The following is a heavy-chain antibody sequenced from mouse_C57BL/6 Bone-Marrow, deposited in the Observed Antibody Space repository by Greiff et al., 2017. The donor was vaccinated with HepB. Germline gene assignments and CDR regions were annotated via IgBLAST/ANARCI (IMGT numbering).Heavy chain of an antibody. D-gene: IGHD2-1*01. CDR2: IYTGSGNT. CDR1: GYSFTSYY. J-gene: IGHJ1*03. Sequence: VQLQQSGPELVKPGASVKISCKASGYSFTSYYIHWVKQRPGQGLEWIGWIYTGSGNTKYNEKFKGKATLTADTSSSTAYMQLSSLTSEDSAVYYCARGDGNYDWYFDVWGKGTTVTVSS. CDR3: ARGDGNYDWYFDV. V-gene: IGHV1-66*01.